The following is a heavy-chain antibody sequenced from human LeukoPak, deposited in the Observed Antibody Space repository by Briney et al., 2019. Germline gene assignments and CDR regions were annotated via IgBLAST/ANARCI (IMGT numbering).Heavy chain of an antibody. Sequence: SVKVSCKAFGGTFSTYAIHWVRQAPGQGLEWMGRIIPILSQENYALKYQGRVSITADESTSTAYMDLSSLRSEDTAVYYCVTGSAYRDALDIWGQGTMVIVSS. CDR1: GGTFSTYA. D-gene: IGHD3-10*01. CDR2: IIPILSQE. J-gene: IGHJ3*02. V-gene: IGHV1-69*11. CDR3: VTGSAYRDALDI.